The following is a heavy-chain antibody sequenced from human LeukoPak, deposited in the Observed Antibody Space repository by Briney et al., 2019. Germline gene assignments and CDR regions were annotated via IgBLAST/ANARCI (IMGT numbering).Heavy chain of an antibody. J-gene: IGHJ1*01. V-gene: IGHV1-69*01. CDR2: IIPICGTA. D-gene: IGHD2-15*01. CDR3: ARAPTFYCSGGSCYSSGYFQH. Sequence: SVKVSCKASGGTFSSYAISWVRQAPGQGLEWMGGIIPICGTANYAQKFQGRVTITADESTSTAYMELSSLRSEDTAVYYCARAPTFYCSGGSCYSSGYFQHWGQGTLVTVSS. CDR1: GGTFSSYA.